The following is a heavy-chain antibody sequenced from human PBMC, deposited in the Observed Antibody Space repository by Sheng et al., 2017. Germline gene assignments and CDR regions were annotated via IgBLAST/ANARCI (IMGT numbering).Heavy chain of an antibody. D-gene: IGHD3-10*01. CDR2: IYYSGSTP. CDR1: GGSISSSSYY. V-gene: IGHV4-39*07. CDR3: TGSGTTISGYYYYYMDF. J-gene: IGHJ6*03. Sequence: QLQLQESGPGLVKPSETLSLTCTVSGGSISSSSYYWGWIRQPPGKGLEWIGSIYYSGSTPTTPVPQESSHISVDTSKNQFSLKLSSVTAADTAVYYCTGSGTTISGYYYYYMDFWGKGTTVTVSS.